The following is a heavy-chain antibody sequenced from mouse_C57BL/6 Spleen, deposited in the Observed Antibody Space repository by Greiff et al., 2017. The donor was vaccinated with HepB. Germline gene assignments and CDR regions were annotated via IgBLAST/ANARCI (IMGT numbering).Heavy chain of an antibody. CDR3: ARRHCSNYVGDY. CDR2: IYPGDGDT. J-gene: IGHJ4*01. D-gene: IGHD2-5*01. Sequence: VQLQQSGAELVKPGASVKISCKASGYAFSSYWMNWVKQRPGKGLEWIGQIYPGDGDTNYNGKFKGKATLTADKSSSTAYMQLSSLTSEDSAVYFCARRHCSNYVGDYWGQGTSVTVSS. V-gene: IGHV1-80*01. CDR1: GYAFSSYW.